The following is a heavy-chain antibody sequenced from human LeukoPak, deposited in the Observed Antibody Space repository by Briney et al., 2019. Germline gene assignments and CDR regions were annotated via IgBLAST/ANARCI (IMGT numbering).Heavy chain of an antibody. V-gene: IGHV3-30-3*01. CDR2: ISYDGSNK. CDR1: GFTFSSYA. CDR3: ARVDSSGYYFMKPFDY. Sequence: GRSLRLSGAASGFTFSSYAMHWVRQAPGKGLEWVAVISYDGSNKYYADSVKGRFTISRDNSKNTLYLQMNSLRAEDTAVYYCARVDSSGYYFMKPFDYWGQGTLVTVSS. J-gene: IGHJ4*02. D-gene: IGHD3-22*01.